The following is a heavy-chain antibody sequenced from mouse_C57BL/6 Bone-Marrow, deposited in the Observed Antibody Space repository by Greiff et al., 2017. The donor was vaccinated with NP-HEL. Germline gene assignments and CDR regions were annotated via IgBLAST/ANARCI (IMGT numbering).Heavy chain of an antibody. J-gene: IGHJ4*01. D-gene: IGHD1-1*01. CDR3: TTGGSSPYAMDY. CDR2: IDTENGDT. V-gene: IGHV14-4*01. Sequence: EVQLQQSGAELVRPGASVKLSCTVSGFNIKDDYMHWVKQRPEQGLEWIGWIDTENGDTEYASKFQGKATITADTYSNTAYLQRSSLTSEDTAVYYCTTGGSSPYAMDYWGQGTSVTVSS. CDR1: GFNIKDDY.